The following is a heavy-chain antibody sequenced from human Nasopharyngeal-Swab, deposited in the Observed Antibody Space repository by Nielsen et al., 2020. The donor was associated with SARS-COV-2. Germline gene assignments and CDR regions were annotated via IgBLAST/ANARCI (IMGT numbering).Heavy chain of an antibody. D-gene: IGHD3-10*01. V-gene: IGHV2-70*12. J-gene: IGHJ6*03. CDR3: AHIRGVWFGVGYYHYMDV. CDR1: GFSLRTSGMC. CDR2: IDWDGDK. Sequence: SGPTLVKPTQTLTLTCTFSGFSLRTSGMCVTWIRQPPGKALEWLARIDWDGDKYYSTSLKTRLTISKDTSNNQVVLTMTNMDPVDPATYYCAHIRGVWFGVGYYHYMDVWGKGTTVTVSS.